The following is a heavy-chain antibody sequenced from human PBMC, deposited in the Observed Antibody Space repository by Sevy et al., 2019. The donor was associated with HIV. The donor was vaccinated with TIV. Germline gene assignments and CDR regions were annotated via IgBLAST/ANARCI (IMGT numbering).Heavy chain of an antibody. CDR3: AGLGSATVSGTFDY. J-gene: IGHJ4*02. V-gene: IGHV1-8*03. D-gene: IGHD4-17*01. CDR2: MNPNSGNT. CDR1: GYTFTSYD. Sequence: ASVKVSCQASGYTFTSYDINWVRQATGQGLEWMGWMNPNSGNTGYAQKLQGRVTITRNTSIRTAYMELSSLGSEDTAVYYCAGLGSATVSGTFDYWGQGTLVTVSS.